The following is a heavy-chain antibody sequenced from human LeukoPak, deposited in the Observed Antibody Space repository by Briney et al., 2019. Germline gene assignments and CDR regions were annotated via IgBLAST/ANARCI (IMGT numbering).Heavy chain of an antibody. V-gene: IGHV3-30*01. CDR2: ISYDGSNK. CDR3: ARDSYYDSSGYFIDAFDI. J-gene: IGHJ3*02. D-gene: IGHD3-22*01. CDR1: GFTFSSYA. Sequence: GGSLRLSCAASGFTFSSYAMHWVRQAPGKGLEWVAVISYDGSNKYYADSVKGRFTISGDNSKNTLYLQMNSLRAEDTAVYYCARDSYYDSSGYFIDAFDIWGQGTMVTVSS.